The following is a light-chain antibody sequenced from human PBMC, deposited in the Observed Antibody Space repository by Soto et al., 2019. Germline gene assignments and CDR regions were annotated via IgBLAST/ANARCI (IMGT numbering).Light chain of an antibody. J-gene: IGLJ1*01. V-gene: IGLV2-14*01. Sequence: QSALTQPASVSGSPGQSITISCTGTSSDIGGYSYVSWYQQHPGKAPKLMIYDVSSRPSGVSSRFSGSKSGNTASLTISGLQAEDEADYYCSSYTDSSTLFGTGTKVTVL. CDR1: SSDIGGYSY. CDR3: SSYTDSSTL. CDR2: DVS.